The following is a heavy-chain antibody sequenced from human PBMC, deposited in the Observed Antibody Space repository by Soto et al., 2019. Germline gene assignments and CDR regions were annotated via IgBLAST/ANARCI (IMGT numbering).Heavy chain of an antibody. CDR1: GGSVSSGNYY. D-gene: IGHD5-12*01. V-gene: IGHV4-61*01. Sequence: TSETLSLTCTVSGGSVSSGNYYWSWIRQTPGKGLEWIGYIYYSGSTNYNRSLKSRVTISVDTSKNQFSLKLSSVTSADTAVYYWGRKNVAAPFNYWGQGTLVPVSS. CDR2: IYYSGST. CDR3: GRKNVAAPFNY. J-gene: IGHJ4*02.